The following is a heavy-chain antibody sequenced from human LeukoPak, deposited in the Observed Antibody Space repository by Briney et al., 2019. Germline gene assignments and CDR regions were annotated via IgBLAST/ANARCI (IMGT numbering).Heavy chain of an antibody. CDR3: AISTGIAPEFDS. Sequence: SETLSLTCTVSGGSISSFYWNWIRQPTGKALEWIGHIHYTGSTNYNPSLKSRVTISVDTSKNQFSLYLRSVTAADTAVYYCAISTGIAPEFDSWGQGTLVTVSS. V-gene: IGHV4-59*01. CDR2: IHYTGST. CDR1: GGSISSFY. D-gene: IGHD1-14*01. J-gene: IGHJ4*02.